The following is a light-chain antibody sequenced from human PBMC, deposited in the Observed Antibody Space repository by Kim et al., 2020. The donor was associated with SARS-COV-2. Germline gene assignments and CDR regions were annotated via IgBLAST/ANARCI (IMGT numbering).Light chain of an antibody. CDR1: QSVTRGY. Sequence: EIVLTQSPGTLSLSPGESATLSCRASQSVTRGYLAWYQQKPGQAPRLLIYAASSRATAIPDRFSGSGSGTDFTLTISRLEPEDFAVYYCQQYGTSLALTFGGGTKVDIK. CDR2: AAS. J-gene: IGKJ4*01. CDR3: QQYGTSLALT. V-gene: IGKV3-20*01.